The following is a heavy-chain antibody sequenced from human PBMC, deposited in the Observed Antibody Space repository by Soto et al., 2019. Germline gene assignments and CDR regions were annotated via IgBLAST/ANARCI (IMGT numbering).Heavy chain of an antibody. D-gene: IGHD2-2*01. Sequence: PXESLKTSFKGCGDSCTSYWISWVRQMPGKGLGWRGRIDPSDSYTNYSPSFQGHVTISADKSISTAYLQWSSLKASDTAMYYCARLPGEVVPAATDYYYYGMDVWGQGTTVTVSS. V-gene: IGHV5-10-1*01. CDR3: ARLPGEVVPAATDYYYYGMDV. CDR2: IDPSDSYT. J-gene: IGHJ6*02. CDR1: GDSCTSYW.